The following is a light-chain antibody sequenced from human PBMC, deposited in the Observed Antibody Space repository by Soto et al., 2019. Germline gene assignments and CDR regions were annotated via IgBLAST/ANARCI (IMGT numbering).Light chain of an antibody. V-gene: IGLV2-8*01. CDR2: EVF. J-gene: IGLJ3*02. CDR3: NSYAGNTWV. CDR1: SSDVGGYNR. Sequence: QSALTQPPSASGSPGQPVTISCTGTSSDVGGYNRVSWYQHHPGKAPKLIIYEVFKRPSGVPDRFSGSKSGNTPSLTVSGIQAEDEADYYCNSYAGNTWVFGGGTKLTV.